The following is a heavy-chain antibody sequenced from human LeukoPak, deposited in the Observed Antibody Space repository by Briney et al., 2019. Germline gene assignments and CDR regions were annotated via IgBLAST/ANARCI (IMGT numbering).Heavy chain of an antibody. J-gene: IGHJ4*02. V-gene: IGHV1-18*01. CDR3: ARDEPYSRSWYPSPGFDY. D-gene: IGHD6-13*01. CDR2: ISAYNGNT. Sequence: ASVKVSCKASGYTFTSYGISWVRQAPGQGLEWMGWISAYNGNTNYAQKLQGRVTMTTDTSTSTAYMELRSLRSDDTAVYYCARDEPYSRSWYPSPGFDYWGQGTLVTVSS. CDR1: GYTFTSYG.